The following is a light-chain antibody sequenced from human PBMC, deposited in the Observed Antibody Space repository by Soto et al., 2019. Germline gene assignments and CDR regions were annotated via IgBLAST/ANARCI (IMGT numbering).Light chain of an antibody. CDR3: SSYTSSSTLGYV. J-gene: IGLJ1*01. V-gene: IGLV2-14*01. CDR1: SSDVGGYNY. CDR2: DVS. Sequence: QSALTQPASVSGSPGQSITISCTGTSSDVGGYNYVSWYQQHPGKAPKLVIHDVSNRPSGVSNRFSGSKSGNTASLTISGLQAEDEADYYCSSYTSSSTLGYVFGTGTKVTVL.